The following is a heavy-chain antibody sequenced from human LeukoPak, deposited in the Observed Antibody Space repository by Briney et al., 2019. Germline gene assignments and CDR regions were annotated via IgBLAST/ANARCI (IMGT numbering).Heavy chain of an antibody. D-gene: IGHD5-18*01. Sequence: ASVKVSCKASGYTFTGWHMHWVRQAPGQGPEWMGWINPNSGGTNYAQKFQGRVTMTGDTSISTAYMELSSLRSDDTAVYYCARVLSVNTYGYGYWGQGTLVTVSS. CDR1: GYTFTGWH. CDR2: INPNSGGT. J-gene: IGHJ4*02. CDR3: ARVLSVNTYGYGY. V-gene: IGHV1-2*02.